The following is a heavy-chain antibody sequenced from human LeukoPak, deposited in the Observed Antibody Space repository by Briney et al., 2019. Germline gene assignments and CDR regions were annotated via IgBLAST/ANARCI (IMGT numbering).Heavy chain of an antibody. J-gene: IGHJ4*02. CDR1: GFTFSSYA. Sequence: GGSLRLSCAASGFTFSSYAMHWVRQAPGKGLEWVAVISYDGSNKYYADSVKGRFTISRDNSRNTLYLQMNSLRAEDTAVYYCARDPRDSPPTYYFDYWGQGTLVTVSS. CDR2: ISYDGSNK. CDR3: ARDPRDSPPTYYFDY. V-gene: IGHV3-30-3*01.